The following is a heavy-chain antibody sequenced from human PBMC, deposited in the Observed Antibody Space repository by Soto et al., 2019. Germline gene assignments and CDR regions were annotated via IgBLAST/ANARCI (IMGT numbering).Heavy chain of an antibody. V-gene: IGHV3-23*01. CDR2: ISGSGGST. CDR3: AKERGYNYGYADIDD. D-gene: IGHD5-18*01. CDR1: GFTFSSYA. Sequence: EVQLLESGGGLVQPGGSLRLSCAASGFTFSSYAMSWVRQAPGKGLEWVSGISGSGGSTYYADSVKGRFTISRDNSKNTLYLHTNSRRAEDTAVYYCAKERGYNYGYADIDDWGPGTTVTVSS. J-gene: IGHJ6*02.